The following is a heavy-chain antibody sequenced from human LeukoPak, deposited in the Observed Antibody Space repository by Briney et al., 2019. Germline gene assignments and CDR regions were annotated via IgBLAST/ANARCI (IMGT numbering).Heavy chain of an antibody. CDR1: GYTFTGYY. V-gene: IGHV1-2*02. CDR3: ARIGISARGTNFHH. CDR2: INPNSGGT. Sequence: ASVKVSCKASGYTFTGYYMHWVRQTPGQGLEWMGWINPNSGGTNYAQKFQGRVTMTRDTSISTAYMELSRLRSDDTAVYYCARIGISARGTNFHHWGQGTLVTVSS. J-gene: IGHJ1*01. D-gene: IGHD6-13*01.